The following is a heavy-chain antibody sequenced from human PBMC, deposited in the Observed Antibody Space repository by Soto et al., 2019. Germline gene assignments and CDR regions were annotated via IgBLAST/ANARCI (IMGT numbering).Heavy chain of an antibody. CDR3: AKELSFSSGWTEFDY. J-gene: IGHJ4*02. V-gene: IGHV3-23*01. CDR1: GFTFSRYA. Sequence: GGSLRLSCAASGFTFSRYAMSWVRQASGQGLEWVSAISGSGGNTYNADSVKGRFTISRDNSKNALYLQMNSLRAEDTAVYYCAKELSFSSGWTEFDYWGQGTLVTVSS. CDR2: ISGSGGNT. D-gene: IGHD6-19*01.